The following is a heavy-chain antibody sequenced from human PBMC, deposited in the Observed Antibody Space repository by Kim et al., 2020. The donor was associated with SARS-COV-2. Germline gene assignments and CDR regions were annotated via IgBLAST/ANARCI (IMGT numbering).Heavy chain of an antibody. J-gene: IGHJ4*02. CDR1: PGSFSSTNSH. CDR2: IYFSGDT. Sequence: SETLSLTCSVSPGSFSSTNSHWVWIRQPPGDGLEWLGSIYFSGDTHYNPSLKGRVTISIDTSMNHFSLRLNSVTAADTALYYCARHTAFYHDSSGWRYPYFDNWSQGTLVTVSS. V-gene: IGHV4-39*01. D-gene: IGHD3-22*01. CDR3: ARHTAFYHDSSGWRYPYFDN.